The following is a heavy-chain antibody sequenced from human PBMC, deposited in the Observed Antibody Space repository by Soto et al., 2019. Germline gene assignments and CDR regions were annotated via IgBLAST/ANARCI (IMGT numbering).Heavy chain of an antibody. V-gene: IGHV3-64*01. Sequence: PGGSLRLSCAASGFTFSSYAMHWVRQAPGKGLEYVSAISSNGGSTYYANSVKGRFTISRDNSKNTLYLQMGSLRAEDMAVYYCARDVGTYDSRPYWGQGTLVTVSS. CDR1: GFTFSSYA. CDR3: ARDVGTYDSRPY. D-gene: IGHD3-3*01. J-gene: IGHJ4*02. CDR2: ISSNGGST.